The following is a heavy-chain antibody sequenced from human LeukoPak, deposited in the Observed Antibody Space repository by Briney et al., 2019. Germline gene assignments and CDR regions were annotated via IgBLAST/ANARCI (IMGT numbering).Heavy chain of an antibody. CDR2: INPNSGGT. Sequence: GASVKVSCKASGYTFTGYYMHWVRQAPGQGLEWMGWINPNSGGTNYAQKFQGRVTMTRDTSIGTAYMELSRLRSDDTAVYYCAREHSSSSGKVFDYWGQGTLVTVSS. CDR3: AREHSSSSGKVFDY. D-gene: IGHD6-6*01. CDR1: GYTFTGYY. J-gene: IGHJ4*02. V-gene: IGHV1-2*02.